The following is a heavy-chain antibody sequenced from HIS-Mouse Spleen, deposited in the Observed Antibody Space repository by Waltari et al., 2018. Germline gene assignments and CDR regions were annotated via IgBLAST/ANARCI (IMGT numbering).Heavy chain of an antibody. Sequence: QLQLQESGPGLVKPSETLSLTCTVSGGSISSSSYYWGWIRQPPGKGLEWIGSSYYGGSTYDNPPLKSRVTISVDTSKNQFSLKLGSVTAADTAVYYCAREIPYSSSWYDWYFDLWGRGTLVTVSS. D-gene: IGHD6-13*01. V-gene: IGHV4-39*07. CDR2: SYYGGST. CDR1: GGSISSSSYY. CDR3: AREIPYSSSWYDWYFDL. J-gene: IGHJ2*01.